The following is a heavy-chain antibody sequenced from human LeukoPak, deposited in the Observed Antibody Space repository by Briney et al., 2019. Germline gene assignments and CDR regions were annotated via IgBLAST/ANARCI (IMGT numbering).Heavy chain of an antibody. CDR1: GGTISSYA. V-gene: IGHV1-18*01. CDR2: INPNNGNA. CDR3: ARDGGVRGVIPPDYYYYYYMDV. D-gene: IGHD3-10*01. Sequence: ASVKVSCKASGGTISSYAIMWVRQAPGQGLEWMGRINPNNGNANYAQKLQGRVTMTTDTSTSTAYMELRSLRSDDTAVYYCARDGGVRGVIPPDYYYYYYMDVWGKGTTVTVSS. J-gene: IGHJ6*03.